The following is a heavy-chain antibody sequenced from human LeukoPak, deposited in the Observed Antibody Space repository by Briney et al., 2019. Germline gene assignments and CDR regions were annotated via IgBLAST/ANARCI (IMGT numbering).Heavy chain of an antibody. CDR2: ISGSGGST. J-gene: IGHJ4*02. CDR1: GFTFSSYA. CDR3: AKDLRYSSGWYHPIVY. V-gene: IGHV3-23*01. Sequence: GGSLRLSCAASGFTFSSYAMSGVRQAPGKGLEWVSAISGSGGSTYYADSVKGRFTISRDNSKNTLYPQMNSLRAEDTAVYYCAKDLRYSSGWYHPIVYWGQGTLVTVSS. D-gene: IGHD6-19*01.